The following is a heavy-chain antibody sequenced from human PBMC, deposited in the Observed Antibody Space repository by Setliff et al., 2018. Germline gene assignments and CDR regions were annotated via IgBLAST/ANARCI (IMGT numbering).Heavy chain of an antibody. D-gene: IGHD6-6*01. J-gene: IGHJ4*02. V-gene: IGHV4-59*01. CDR1: GGSISNYY. CDR2: IYHSGGA. Sequence: SETLSLTCTVSGGSISNYYWSWIRQPPGKGLEWIGYIYHSGGANYSPSLKSRVTISVDTSKKHFSLNLTSVTAADTAVYYCARGQATSSRSSLVYWGQGMLVTVSS. CDR3: ARGQATSSRSSLVY.